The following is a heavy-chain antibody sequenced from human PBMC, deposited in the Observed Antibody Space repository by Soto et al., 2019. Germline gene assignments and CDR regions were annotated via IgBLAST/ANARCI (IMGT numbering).Heavy chain of an antibody. CDR1: GYTFTNYD. D-gene: IGHD1-26*01. CDR3: ARMATSGTLNWFDP. J-gene: IGHJ5*02. CDR2: MNPNSANT. Sequence: ASVKVSCMASGYTFTNYDISWVRQATGQGLEWMGWMNPNSANTGYAQKFQGRVSMTRDTSINTAYMELSSLRSEDTAIYYCARMATSGTLNWFDPWGQGTLVTVSS. V-gene: IGHV1-8*01.